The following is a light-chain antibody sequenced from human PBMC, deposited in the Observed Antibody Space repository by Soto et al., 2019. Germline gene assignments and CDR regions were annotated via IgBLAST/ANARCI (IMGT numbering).Light chain of an antibody. CDR2: EVS. Sequence: QSALTQPPSASVSPGQSVTISCTGTSSDVGGYNFVSWYQQHPGKAPKLMICEVSKRPSGVPDRFSGSKSGNTASLTVSGLQAEDEADYYCSSYAGNNIYVFGTGTKVTVL. CDR1: SSDVGGYNF. J-gene: IGLJ1*01. V-gene: IGLV2-8*01. CDR3: SSYAGNNIYV.